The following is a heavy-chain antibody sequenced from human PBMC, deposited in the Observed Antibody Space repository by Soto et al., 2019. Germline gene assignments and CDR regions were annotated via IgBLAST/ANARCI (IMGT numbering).Heavy chain of an antibody. D-gene: IGHD4-4*01. CDR2: IYYSGST. Sequence: QVQLQESGPGLVKPSETLSLTCTVSGGSISSYYWSWIRQPPGKGLEWIGYIYYSGSTNYNPSLKSRFPISVDTSKNQFSLKLSSVTAADTAVYYCARRDSNYFFYFDIWGRGTLVTVSS. J-gene: IGHJ2*01. V-gene: IGHV4-59*08. CDR1: GGSISSYY. CDR3: ARRDSNYFFYFDI.